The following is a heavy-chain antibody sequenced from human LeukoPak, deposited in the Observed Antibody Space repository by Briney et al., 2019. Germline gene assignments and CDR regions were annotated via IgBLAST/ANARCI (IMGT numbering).Heavy chain of an antibody. J-gene: IGHJ4*02. D-gene: IGHD2-8*01. V-gene: IGHV3-23*01. CDR2: TNSGGTST. CDR3: AKQSYARSLGE. Sequence: GGSLRLSCATSGFPFSDFSMSWVRQAPGKGLKWISTTNSGGTSTYYAESVKGRFTISRDNSKNTLYLQMSSLRVEDTAVYYCAKQSYARSLGEGGPGTLVSVSS. CDR1: GFPFSDFS.